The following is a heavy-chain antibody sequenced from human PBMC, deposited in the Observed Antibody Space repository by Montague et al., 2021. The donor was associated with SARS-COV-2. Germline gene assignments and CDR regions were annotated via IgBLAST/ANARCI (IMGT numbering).Heavy chain of an antibody. D-gene: IGHD2-2*01. CDR2: IYYSGST. V-gene: IGHV4-39*01. CDR1: GGSISSSSYY. Sequence: SETLSLTCTVSGGSISSSSYYWSWIRQPPGKGLEWIGSIYYSGSTYYNPSLKSRVTISVDTSKNQFSLKLSSVTAADTAVCYCARHPLGYCSSTSCYVGWGQGTLVTVSS. J-gene: IGHJ4*02. CDR3: ARHPLGYCSSTSCYVG.